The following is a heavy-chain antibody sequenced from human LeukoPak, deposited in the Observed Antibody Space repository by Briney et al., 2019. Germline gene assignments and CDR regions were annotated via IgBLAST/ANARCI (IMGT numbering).Heavy chain of an antibody. CDR3: AHRRGGYNWNHGDFDY. Sequence: SGTTLVNPIETLTLTCTFSGFSLSTSGVGVGWIRQPPGKAMEWLALVYWDDDKRYSPSLKSRLTITKVTSTNQVVLAMTNMDPVDTGTYYCAHRRGGYNWNHGDFDYWGQGTLVTVSS. V-gene: IGHV2-5*02. D-gene: IGHD1-14*01. J-gene: IGHJ4*02. CDR2: VYWDDDK. CDR1: GFSLSTSGVG.